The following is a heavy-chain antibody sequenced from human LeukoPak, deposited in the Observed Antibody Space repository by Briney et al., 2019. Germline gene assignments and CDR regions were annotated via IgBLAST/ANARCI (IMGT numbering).Heavy chain of an antibody. CDR3: ARQTYSYDSSGYYYVVFDY. V-gene: IGHV4-30-4*08. J-gene: IGHJ4*02. Sequence: SETLSLTCTVSGGSISSGDYYWSWIRQPPGKGLEWTGHIPYSGNTYYNPSLKSRVTISVDTSRNQFSLKLNSVTAADTAVYYCARQTYSYDSSGYYYVVFDYWGQGTLVTVSS. CDR1: GGSISSGDYY. CDR2: IPYSGNT. D-gene: IGHD3-22*01.